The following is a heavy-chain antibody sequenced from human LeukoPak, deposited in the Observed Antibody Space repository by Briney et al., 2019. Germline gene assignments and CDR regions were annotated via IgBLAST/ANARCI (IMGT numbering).Heavy chain of an antibody. J-gene: IGHJ4*02. V-gene: IGHV4-59*08. D-gene: IGHD6-13*01. CDR1: GGTISSYY. CDR3: ARHFGQQLPPGF. Sequence: SETLSLSCNASGGTISSYYWSWIRQSPGKGLKWIGYMSHSGSTNYNPSLKSRVTISVDTSKNQFSLKLSSLTAADTAVYYCARHFGQQLPPGFWGQGTLVTVSS. CDR2: MSHSGST.